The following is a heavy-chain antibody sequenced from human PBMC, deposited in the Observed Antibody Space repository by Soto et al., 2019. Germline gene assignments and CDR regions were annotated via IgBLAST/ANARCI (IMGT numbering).Heavy chain of an antibody. CDR3: ARVGCSGGSCFRSPAYYYYGMDV. Sequence: ASVKVSCKASGYTFTSYYINWVRQATGQGLEWMGWMNPNSGNTGYAQKFQGRVTMTRNTSISTAYMELSSLRSEDTAVYYCARVGCSGGSCFRSPAYYYYGMDVWGQGTTVIVS. V-gene: IGHV1-8*01. CDR2: MNPNSGNT. D-gene: IGHD2-15*01. CDR1: GYTFTSYY. J-gene: IGHJ6*02.